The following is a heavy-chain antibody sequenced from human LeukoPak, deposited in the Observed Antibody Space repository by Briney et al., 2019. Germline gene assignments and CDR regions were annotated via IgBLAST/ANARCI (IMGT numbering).Heavy chain of an antibody. CDR1: GGSFSGYY. D-gene: IGHD5-24*01. V-gene: IGHV4-34*01. CDR3: ARHVEMATIDDFDY. CDR2: INHSGSS. Sequence: SETLSLTCAVYGGSFSGYYWSWIRQPPGKGLEWIGEINHSGSSNYNPSLKSRVTISVDTSKNQSSMKRSSVTAADAAVYYCARHVEMATIDDFDYWGQGNLVTVSS. J-gene: IGHJ4*02.